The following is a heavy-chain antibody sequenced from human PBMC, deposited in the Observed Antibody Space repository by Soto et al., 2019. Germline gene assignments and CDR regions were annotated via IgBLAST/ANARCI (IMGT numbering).Heavy chain of an antibody. CDR2: IYYSGST. D-gene: IGHD5-12*01. CDR3: ARLFPRGSTPRAWFDP. V-gene: IGHV4-59*01. Sequence: SETLSLTCTVSGGSISSYYWSWIRQPPGKGLEWIGYIYYSGSTNYNPSLKSRVTISVDTSKNQFSLKLSSVTAADTAVYYCARLFPRGSTPRAWFDPWGQGTLVTVSS. CDR1: GGSISSYY. J-gene: IGHJ5*02.